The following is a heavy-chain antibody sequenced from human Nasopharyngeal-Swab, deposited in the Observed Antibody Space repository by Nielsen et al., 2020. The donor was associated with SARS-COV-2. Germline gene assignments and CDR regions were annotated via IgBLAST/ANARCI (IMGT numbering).Heavy chain of an antibody. V-gene: IGHV4-34*01. J-gene: IGHJ4*02. CDR1: GGSFSGYY. CDR2: INHSGST. CDR3: ARGVTMVRGVIRKAGDYFDY. D-gene: IGHD3-10*01. Sequence: GSLRLSCAVYGGSFSGYYWSWIRKPPGKGLEWIGEINHSGSTNYNPSLKSRVTISVDTSKNQFSLKLSSVTAADTAVYYCARGVTMVRGVIRKAGDYFDYWGQGTLVTVSS.